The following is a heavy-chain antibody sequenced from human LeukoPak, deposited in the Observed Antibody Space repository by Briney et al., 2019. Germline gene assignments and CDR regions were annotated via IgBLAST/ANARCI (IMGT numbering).Heavy chain of an antibody. CDR2: ISYSGST. CDR3: ARGNWNYASFWFDP. Sequence: SETLSLTCTVSGGSISSYYWSWLRQPPGKGLEWIGYISYSGSTNYNPSLKSRVSISVETSKNQCSLKLSSVTAADTAVYYCARGNWNYASFWFDPWGQGTLVTVSS. D-gene: IGHD1-7*01. CDR1: GGSISSYY. J-gene: IGHJ5*02. V-gene: IGHV4-59*01.